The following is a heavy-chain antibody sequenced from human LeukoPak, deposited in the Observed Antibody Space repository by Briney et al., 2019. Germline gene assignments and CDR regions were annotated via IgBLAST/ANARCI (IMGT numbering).Heavy chain of an antibody. V-gene: IGHV1-8*01. D-gene: IGHD6-19*01. CDR2: MNPNSGNT. Sequence: ASVTVSCKASGYTFTSYDINWVRQAPGQGLEWMGWMNPNSGNTGYAQKFQGRVTMTRNTSISTAYMELSSLRSEDTAVYYCARALSSGWSPYYYYYGMDVWGQGTTVTVSS. J-gene: IGHJ6*02. CDR3: ARALSSGWSPYYYYYGMDV. CDR1: GYTFTSYD.